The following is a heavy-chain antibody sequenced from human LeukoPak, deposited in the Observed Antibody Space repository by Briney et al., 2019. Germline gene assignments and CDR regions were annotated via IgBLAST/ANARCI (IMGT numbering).Heavy chain of an antibody. CDR1: GGSFSGYY. Sequence: SETLSLTCAVYGGSFSGYYWSWIRQPPGRGLEWIGEINHSGSTNYNPSLKSRVTISVDTSKNQFSLELSSVTAADTAVYYCARAGEYYYGSGSYLNWGQGTLVTVSS. CDR2: INHSGST. D-gene: IGHD3-10*01. CDR3: ARAGEYYYGSGSYLN. J-gene: IGHJ4*02. V-gene: IGHV4-34*01.